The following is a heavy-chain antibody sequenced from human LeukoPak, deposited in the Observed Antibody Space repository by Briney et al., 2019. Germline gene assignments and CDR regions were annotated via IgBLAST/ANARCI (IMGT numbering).Heavy chain of an antibody. Sequence: ASVKVSCKVSGYTLTELSMHWVRQAPGKGLEWMGGFDPEDGETIYAQKFQGRVTMTEDASTDTAYMELSSLRSEDTAVYYCARGSHNGIYGSGSYYFDYWGQGTLVTVSS. CDR2: FDPEDGET. D-gene: IGHD3-10*01. CDR1: GYTLTELS. J-gene: IGHJ4*02. CDR3: ARGSHNGIYGSGSYYFDY. V-gene: IGHV1-24*01.